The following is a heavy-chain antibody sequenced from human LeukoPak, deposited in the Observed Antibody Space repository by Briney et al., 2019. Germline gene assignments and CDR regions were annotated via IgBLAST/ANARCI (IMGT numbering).Heavy chain of an antibody. Sequence: SETLSLTCTVSGGSISNYYWSWIRQPPGKGLEWIGYIYYSGSTNYNPSLKSRVTISVDTSKNQFSLKLSSVTAADTAVYYCARLHYVDDAFDIWGQGTMVTVSS. CDR1: GGSISNYY. D-gene: IGHD3-10*02. CDR3: ARLHYVDDAFDI. J-gene: IGHJ3*02. CDR2: IYYSGST. V-gene: IGHV4-59*08.